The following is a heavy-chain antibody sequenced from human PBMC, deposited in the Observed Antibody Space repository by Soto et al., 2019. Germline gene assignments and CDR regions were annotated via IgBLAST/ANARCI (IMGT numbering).Heavy chain of an antibody. D-gene: IGHD5-18*01. CDR3: ASDRRYSYGPPSAFQI. CDR2: IYYSGTT. Sequence: QVQLQESGPGLVKPSETLSLTCTVSGDSISSYYWSWIRQPPGKGLEWIGDIYYSGTTNYNPSPKNRVTKSVDPTKNHFSLKLRSATAADPAVYYCASDRRYSYGPPSAFQIWGQGTRVTVSS. J-gene: IGHJ3*02. V-gene: IGHV4-59*01. CDR1: GDSISSYY.